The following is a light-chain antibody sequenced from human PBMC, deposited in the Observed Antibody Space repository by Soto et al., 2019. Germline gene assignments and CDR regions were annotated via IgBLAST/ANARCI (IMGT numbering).Light chain of an antibody. CDR2: EVS. CDR1: SSDVGAYNY. J-gene: IGLJ1*01. CDR3: CSSGGSPTYV. Sequence: QSALTQPPSASGSPGQSVTISCTGTSSDVGAYNYVSWYQQHPGKAPKVMIYEVSKRPSGVPDRFSGSKSGNTASLTVSGLQAEDEADYYCCSSGGSPTYVFGSGTKLTVL. V-gene: IGLV2-8*01.